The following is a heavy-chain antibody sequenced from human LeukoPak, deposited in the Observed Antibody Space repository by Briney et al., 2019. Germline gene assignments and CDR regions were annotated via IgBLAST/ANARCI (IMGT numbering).Heavy chain of an antibody. Sequence: PSETLSLTCTVSGGSISSSSYYWGWIRQPPGKGLEWIGSIYHSGSTYYNPSLKSRVTISVDASKYQFSLKLSSVTAADTAVYYCARRGTARPFDYWGQGTLVTVSS. CDR3: ARRGTARPFDY. D-gene: IGHD6-6*01. CDR2: IYHSGST. J-gene: IGHJ4*02. V-gene: IGHV4-39*07. CDR1: GGSISSSSYY.